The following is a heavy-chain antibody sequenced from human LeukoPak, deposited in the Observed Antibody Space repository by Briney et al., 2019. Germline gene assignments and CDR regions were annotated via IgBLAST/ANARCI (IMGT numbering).Heavy chain of an antibody. J-gene: IGHJ4*02. CDR2: ISSSGSTI. CDR1: GFIFRTYS. V-gene: IGHV3-48*04. Sequence: TGGSLRLSCVTSGFIFRTYSMTWVRQAPGKGLEWVSYISSSGSTIYYADSVKGRFTISRDNAKNSLYLQMNSLRAEDTAVYYCARALNPGFGEIDYWGQGTLVTVSS. CDR3: ARALNPGFGEIDY. D-gene: IGHD3-10*01.